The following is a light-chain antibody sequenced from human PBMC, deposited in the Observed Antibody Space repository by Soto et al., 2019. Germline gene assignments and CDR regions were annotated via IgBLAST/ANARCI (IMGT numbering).Light chain of an antibody. J-gene: IGKJ1*01. CDR3: MGALQSPPT. CDR1: QSLLHSNGYNY. CDR2: LGS. Sequence: DIVMTQSPVSLPVTPGEPASISCRSSQSLLHSNGYNYLDWYLQKPGQSPQLLIYLGSNRASGVPGRFSASASGTDFTPTISRAEAEDVGVYYCMGALQSPPTFGQGTRVEIK. V-gene: IGKV2-28*01.